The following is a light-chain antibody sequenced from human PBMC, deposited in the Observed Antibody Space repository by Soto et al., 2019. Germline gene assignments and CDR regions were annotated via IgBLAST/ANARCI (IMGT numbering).Light chain of an antibody. Sequence: QSALTQPPSVSGAPGQRVTISCTGSSSNIGAGYNVHWYQQLPGTAPKLLIYGNSNRPSGVPDRFSGSKSGTSASLAITGLQAEDEADYYCQSYDSSLSGWVFGGGTKL. CDR2: GNS. CDR1: SSNIGAGYN. V-gene: IGLV1-40*01. CDR3: QSYDSSLSGWV. J-gene: IGLJ3*02.